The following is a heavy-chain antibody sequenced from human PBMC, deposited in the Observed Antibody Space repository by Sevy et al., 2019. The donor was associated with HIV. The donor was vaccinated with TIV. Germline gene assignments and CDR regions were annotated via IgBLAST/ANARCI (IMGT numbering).Heavy chain of an antibody. CDR3: ASKVAAVGTYYFDS. CDR1: GFTFSDYY. D-gene: IGHD6-13*01. Sequence: GRSLRLSCAASGFTFSDYYMTWIRQAPGKGLEWVSYITSSSSYTNYADSVKGRFTISRDNAMNSLYLQMNSLRAEDTAVYYCASKVAAVGTYYFDSWGQGTLVTVSS. J-gene: IGHJ4*02. CDR2: ITSSSSYT. V-gene: IGHV3-11*06.